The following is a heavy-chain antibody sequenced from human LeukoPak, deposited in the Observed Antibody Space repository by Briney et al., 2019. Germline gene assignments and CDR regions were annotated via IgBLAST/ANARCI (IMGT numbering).Heavy chain of an antibody. CDR3: ARDNMPHLVPFGGWFDP. D-gene: IGHD2-2*01. V-gene: IGHV4-31*03. J-gene: IGHJ5*02. CDR1: GASIRNGPYY. CDR2: IYQSGST. Sequence: PSQTLSLTCTVSGASIRNGPYYWSWIRQHSEKGLEWIGYIYQSGSTYYSPSLQSRVVISVDASKNQFSLTLTSVTAADTAIYYCARDNMPHLVPFGGWFDPWGQGILVSVSS.